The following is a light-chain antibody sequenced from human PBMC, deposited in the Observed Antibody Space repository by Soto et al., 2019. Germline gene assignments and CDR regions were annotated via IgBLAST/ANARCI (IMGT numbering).Light chain of an antibody. J-gene: IGKJ4*01. CDR3: QQRYNWPLT. Sequence: EIVLTQSPATLSLSPGERATLSWRASQSVSSSLAWYQQKPGQAPRLLIYGASNGATGIPARFSGTGSGTDFTLTISRLEPEDFAVYYCQQRYNWPLTFGGGTKVEIK. CDR1: QSVSSS. CDR2: GAS. V-gene: IGKV3-11*01.